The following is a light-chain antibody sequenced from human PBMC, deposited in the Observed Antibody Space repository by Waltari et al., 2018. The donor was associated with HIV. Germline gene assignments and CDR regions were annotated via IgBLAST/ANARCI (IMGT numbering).Light chain of an antibody. V-gene: IGLV2-11*01. J-gene: IGLJ1*01. CDR1: SSGVTYNNP. CDR2: DVT. Sequence: LTQPPSVSVSPGQTARTICSGASSGVTYNNPVSWYQHHPGKAPKLIIYDVTKGPSGVPDRFSGSKSGNTASLTISGLQAEDEADYYCFSYGGSLHVFGTGTEVTVL. CDR3: FSYGGSLHV.